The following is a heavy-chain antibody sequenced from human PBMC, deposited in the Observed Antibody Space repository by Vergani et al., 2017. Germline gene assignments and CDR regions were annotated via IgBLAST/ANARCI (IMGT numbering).Heavy chain of an antibody. J-gene: IGHJ4*02. D-gene: IGHD6-13*01. CDR3: AIELWYSGSWYDDY. V-gene: IGHV1-69*04. Sequence: QVQLVQSGAEVKKPGSSVKVSCKASGGTFSSYAISWVRQAPGQGLEWMGRIIPILGIANYAQKFQGRVTITADKSTSTAYMELSSLRSEDTAVYYCAIELWYSGSWYDDYWGQGTLVTVSS. CDR2: IIPILGIA. CDR1: GGTFSSYA.